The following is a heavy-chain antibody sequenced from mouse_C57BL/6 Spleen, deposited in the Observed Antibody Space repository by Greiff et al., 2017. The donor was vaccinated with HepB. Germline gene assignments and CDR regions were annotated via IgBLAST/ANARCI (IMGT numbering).Heavy chain of an antibody. CDR1: GFTFSDYY. CDR3: AREGNYGGAWFAY. D-gene: IGHD2-1*01. Sequence: EVKLMESEGGLVQPGSSMKLSCTASGFTFSDYYMAWVRQVPEKGLEWVANINYDGSSTYYLDSLKSRFIISRYNAKDILYLQMSSLKSEDTATYYCAREGNYGGAWFAYRGQETLVTVSA. V-gene: IGHV5-16*01. CDR2: INYDGSST. J-gene: IGHJ3*01.